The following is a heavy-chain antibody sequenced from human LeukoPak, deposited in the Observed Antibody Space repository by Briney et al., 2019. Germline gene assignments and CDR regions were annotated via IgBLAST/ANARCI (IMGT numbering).Heavy chain of an antibody. CDR2: IYNSGST. Sequence: SETLSLTCTVSGGSISSSSYYWGWIRQPPGKGLEWIENIYNSGSTYYNPSLKSRVTISVDTSKNQFSLKLSSVTAADTAVYYCAVKPVAVAYFDYWGQGTLVTVFS. J-gene: IGHJ4*02. CDR1: GGSISSSSYY. V-gene: IGHV4-39*01. CDR3: AVKPVAVAYFDY. D-gene: IGHD6-19*01.